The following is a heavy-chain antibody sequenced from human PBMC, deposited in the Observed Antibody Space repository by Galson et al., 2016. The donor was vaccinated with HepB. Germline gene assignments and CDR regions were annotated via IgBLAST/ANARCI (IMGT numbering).Heavy chain of an antibody. CDR2: IYYSGTT. CDR1: GAFISSGGYY. D-gene: IGHD5-24*01. J-gene: IGHJ4*02. V-gene: IGHV4-39*01. CDR3: ARGGLRFLRWLPDEFDS. Sequence: SETLSLTCTVSGAFISSGGYYWGWIRQPPGKGLQWIGTIYYSGTTYYTPSLESRVTISVDTSKDQFSLRLTSVTAADTGVYYCARGGLRFLRWLPDEFDSWGQGTLVTVSS.